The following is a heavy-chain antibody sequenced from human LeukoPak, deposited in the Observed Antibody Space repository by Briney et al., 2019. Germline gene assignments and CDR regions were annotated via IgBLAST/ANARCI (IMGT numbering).Heavy chain of an antibody. CDR1: GYTFISYG. CDR3: ARGLGVVTAQSEQPKPRYFDL. Sequence: ASVKVSCRASGYTFISYGISWVRQAPGQGLEWMGWISGYNGNTNYAQNLQGRVTMTTDTSTSTAYMELRSLRSDDTAVYYCARGLGVVTAQSEQPKPRYFDLWGRGTQVTVSS. J-gene: IGHJ2*01. V-gene: IGHV1-18*01. CDR2: ISGYNGNT. D-gene: IGHD2-21*02.